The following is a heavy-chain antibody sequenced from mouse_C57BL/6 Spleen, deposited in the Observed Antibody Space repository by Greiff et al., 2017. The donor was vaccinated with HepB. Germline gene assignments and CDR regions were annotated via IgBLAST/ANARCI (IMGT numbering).Heavy chain of an antibody. V-gene: IGHV5-9-1*02. D-gene: IGHD1-1*01. Sequence: EVKLVESGEGLVKPGGSLKLSCAASGFTFSSYAMSWVRQTPEKRLEWVAYISSGGDYIYYADTVKGRFTLSRDNARNTLYLQMSSLKSEDTAMYYCTRDHYYGSSYVPRFAYWGQGTLVTVSA. J-gene: IGHJ3*01. CDR1: GFTFSSYA. CDR2: ISSGGDYI. CDR3: TRDHYYGSSYVPRFAY.